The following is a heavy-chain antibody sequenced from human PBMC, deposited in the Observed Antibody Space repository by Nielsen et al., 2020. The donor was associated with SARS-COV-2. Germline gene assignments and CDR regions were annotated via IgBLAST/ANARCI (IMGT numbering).Heavy chain of an antibody. CDR2: ISWNSGSI. V-gene: IGHV3-9*01. D-gene: IGHD1-14*01. CDR3: AKGSSGTFDP. Sequence: SLKISCAASGFTFDDYAMHWVRQAPGKGLEWVSGISWNSGSIGYADSVKGRFTISRDNAKNSLYLQMNSLRAEDTALYYCAKGSSGTFDPWGQGTLVTVSS. CDR1: GFTFDDYA. J-gene: IGHJ5*02.